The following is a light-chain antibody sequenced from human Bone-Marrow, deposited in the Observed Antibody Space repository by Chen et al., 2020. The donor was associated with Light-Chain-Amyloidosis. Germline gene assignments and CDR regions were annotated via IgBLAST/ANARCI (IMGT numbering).Light chain of an antibody. J-gene: IGLJ2*01. CDR3: CSYGGYSTFV. V-gene: IGLV2-23*03. CDR2: EGS. CDR1: ILGTFTF. Sequence: QFALIQPPSGFGSPGRPFTLSGRGTILGTFTFVSWYQQNPGNAPKLIIYEGSRRPSEVSDRFSGSTSGNTASLTISGLQTEDEADYYCCSYGGYSTFVFGGGTKLTVL.